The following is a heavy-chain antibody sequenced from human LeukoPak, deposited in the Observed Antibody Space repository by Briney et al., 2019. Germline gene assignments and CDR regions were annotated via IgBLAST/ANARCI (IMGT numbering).Heavy chain of an antibody. CDR2: IIPIFGTA. V-gene: IGHV1-69*06. CDR1: GGTFSSYA. CDR3: ARDGGSGWYDY. J-gene: IGHJ4*02. D-gene: IGHD6-19*01. Sequence: GASVKASCKASGGTFSSYAISWVRQAPGQGLEWMGGIIPIFGTANYAQKFQGRVTITADKSTSTAYMELSSLRSEDTAVYYCARDGGSGWYDYWGQGTLVTVSS.